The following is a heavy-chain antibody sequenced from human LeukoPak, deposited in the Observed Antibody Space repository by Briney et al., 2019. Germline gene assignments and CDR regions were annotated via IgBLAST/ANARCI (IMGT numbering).Heavy chain of an antibody. CDR2: ISYDGSNK. CDR3: AKRGSYYDSSGYYVC. D-gene: IGHD3-22*01. J-gene: IGHJ4*02. V-gene: IGHV3-30*18. CDR1: GFTFSSYG. Sequence: PGGSLRLSCAASGFTFSSYGMHWVRQAPGKGLEWVAVISYDGSNKYYADSVKGRFTISRDNSKNTLYLQMNSLRAGDTAVYYCAKRGSYYDSSGYYVCWGQGTLVTASS.